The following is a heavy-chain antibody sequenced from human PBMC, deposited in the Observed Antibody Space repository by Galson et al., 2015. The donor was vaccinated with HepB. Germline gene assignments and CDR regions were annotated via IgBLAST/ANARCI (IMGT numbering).Heavy chain of an antibody. V-gene: IGHV3-48*02. J-gene: IGHJ6*02. D-gene: IGHD4-17*01. CDR1: GFTFSSYS. CDR3: ARVGGDYGDYYSLLLDYGMDV. CDR2: ISSSSSTI. Sequence: SLRLSCAASGFTFSSYSMNWVRQAPGKGLEWVSYISSSSSTIYYADSVKGRFTISRDNAKNSLYLQMNSLRDEDTAVYYCARVGGDYGDYYSLLLDYGMDVWGQGTTVTVSS.